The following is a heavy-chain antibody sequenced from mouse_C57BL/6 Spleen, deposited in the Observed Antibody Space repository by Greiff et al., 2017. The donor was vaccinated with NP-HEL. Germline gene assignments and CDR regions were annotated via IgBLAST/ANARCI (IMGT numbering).Heavy chain of an antibody. V-gene: IGHV1-59*01. D-gene: IGHD2-3*01. CDR2: IDPSDSYT. CDR3: ARTYDDGYFSYWYFDV. Sequence: QVQLQQPGAELVRPGTSVKLSCKASGYTFTSYWMHWVKQRPGQGLEWIGVIDPSDSYTNYNQKFKGKATLTVDTSSSTAYMQLSSLTSEDSAVYYCARTYDDGYFSYWYFDVWGTGTTVTVSS. J-gene: IGHJ1*03. CDR1: GYTFTSYW.